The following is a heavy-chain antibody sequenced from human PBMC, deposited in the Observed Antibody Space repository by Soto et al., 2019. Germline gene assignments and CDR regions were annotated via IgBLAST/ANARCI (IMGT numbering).Heavy chain of an antibody. Sequence: EVQLLESGGGLVQPGGSLRLSCAASGFTFSSYAMSWVRQAPGKGLEWVSAISGSGGSTYYADSVKGRFTISRDNSKNTLYLPMNSLSAEDTDVYYCAKDASITIFGVVTPGGYFDLWGRGTLVTFSS. CDR2: ISGSGGST. V-gene: IGHV3-23*01. J-gene: IGHJ2*01. CDR1: GFTFSSYA. CDR3: AKDASITIFGVVTPGGYFDL. D-gene: IGHD3-3*01.